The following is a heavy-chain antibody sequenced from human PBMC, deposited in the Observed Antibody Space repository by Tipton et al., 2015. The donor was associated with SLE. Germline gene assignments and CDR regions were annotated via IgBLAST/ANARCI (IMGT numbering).Heavy chain of an antibody. D-gene: IGHD6-19*01. CDR3: ASVGEWLIYYGMDV. Sequence: GLVKPSQTLSLTCAISGDSVSSNSAAWNWIRQSPSRGLEWLGRTYYMSKWYNDYAVSVKSRIIINPDTSKNLFSLQLTSVTPEDTAVYYCASVGEWLIYYGMDVWGQGTTVTVSS. CDR1: GDSVSSNSAA. J-gene: IGHJ6*02. V-gene: IGHV6-1*01. CDR2: TYYMSKWYN.